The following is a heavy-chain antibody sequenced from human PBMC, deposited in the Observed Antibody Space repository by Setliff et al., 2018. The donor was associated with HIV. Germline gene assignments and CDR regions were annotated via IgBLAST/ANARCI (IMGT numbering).Heavy chain of an antibody. J-gene: IGHJ5*01. CDR3: AKAGGDS. Sequence: GESLKISCKTSGYNFATYYITWVRQMPGKGLEWIGRINPGDSDTGYSPSFQGQVTISADKSISTTYLQWSSLRASDTAMYYCAKAGGDSWGQGTLVTVSS. D-gene: IGHD3-10*01. V-gene: IGHV5-51*01. CDR2: INPGDSDT. CDR1: GYNFATYY.